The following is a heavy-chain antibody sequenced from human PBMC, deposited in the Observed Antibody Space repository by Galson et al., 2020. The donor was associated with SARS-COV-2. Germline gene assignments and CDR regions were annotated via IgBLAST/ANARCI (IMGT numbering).Heavy chain of an antibody. CDR1: GYSISSGYF. V-gene: IGHV4-38-2*01. J-gene: IGHJ1*01. Sequence: ASETLSLTCAVSGYSISSGYFWVWIRQPPGKVLEWMGSIYHTGGTYYNPSLKSRVTISLDTSKNQFSLKLSSVTAADTAVYYCARVLSASESYLRHWGQGTLVTVSS. CDR2: IYHTGGT. CDR3: ARVLSASESYLRH.